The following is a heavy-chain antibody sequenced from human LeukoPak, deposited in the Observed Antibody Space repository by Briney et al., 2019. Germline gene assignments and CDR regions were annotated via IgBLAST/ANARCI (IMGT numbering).Heavy chain of an antibody. J-gene: IGHJ3*02. V-gene: IGHV4-59*11. CDR2: ISYIGST. D-gene: IGHD1-1*01. CDR3: AGHNIALNALDI. CDR1: GGSIRSHY. Sequence: PSETLSLTCTVSGGSIRSHYWSWIRQPPGKGLEWIGYISYIGSTNYSPSLKSRVTISVDTSKNQFSLRLSSVTAADTAVYYCAGHNIALNALDIWGQGTMVTVSS.